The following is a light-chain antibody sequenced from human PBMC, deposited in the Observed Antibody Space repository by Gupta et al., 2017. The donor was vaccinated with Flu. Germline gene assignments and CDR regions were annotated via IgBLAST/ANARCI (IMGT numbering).Light chain of an antibody. CDR3: QSYDGNSLYL. CDR2: EDN. V-gene: IGLV6-57*01. Sequence: NFMLIQPHSVSESPGKTVIISCTRTSGSIDSNYVQWYQQRPGRSPTSVMYEDNRRPSGVPDRFSGSIDSSSNSASLTISGRKTEDEADYYCQSYDGNSLYLFGTGTKVTVL. CDR1: SGSIDSNY. J-gene: IGLJ1*01.